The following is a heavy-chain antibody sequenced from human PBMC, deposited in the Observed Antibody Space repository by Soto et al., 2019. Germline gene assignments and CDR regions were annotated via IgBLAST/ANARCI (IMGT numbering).Heavy chain of an antibody. J-gene: IGHJ4*02. Sequence: GGSLRLSCAASGFTFSDYYMSWIRQAPGKRLEWVSYISSSGSTIYYADSVKGRFTISRDNAKNSLYLQMNSLRAEDTAVYYCARVLVAVAANDYWGQGTLVTVSS. CDR2: ISSSGSTI. V-gene: IGHV3-11*01. CDR1: GFTFSDYY. D-gene: IGHD6-19*01. CDR3: ARVLVAVAANDY.